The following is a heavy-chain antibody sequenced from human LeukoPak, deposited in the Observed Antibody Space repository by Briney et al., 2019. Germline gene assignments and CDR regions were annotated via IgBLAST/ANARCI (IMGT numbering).Heavy chain of an antibody. CDR3: AKEGEGDSSGWYGPYFDY. CDR1: GFTFSTHG. D-gene: IGHD6-19*01. V-gene: IGHV3-30*02. CDR2: IRYDGINK. J-gene: IGHJ4*02. Sequence: GGSLRLSCAPSGFTFSTHGMHWVRQAPGKGLEWVGFIRYDGINKYYADSVKGRFTISRDNSKNALYLQMNSLRAEDTAVYYCAKEGEGDSSGWYGPYFDYWGQGTLVTVSS.